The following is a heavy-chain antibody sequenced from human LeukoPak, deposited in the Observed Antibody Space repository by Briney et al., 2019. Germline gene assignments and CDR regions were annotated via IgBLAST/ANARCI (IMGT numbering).Heavy chain of an antibody. D-gene: IGHD6-25*01. Sequence: SQTLSLTCAISGDSVSSNSAAWNWIRQPPSRGLEWLGRTYYRSKWYNDYAVSVKSRITINPDTSKNQFSLQLNSVTPEDTAVYYCARGEAAAGSRRSNYFDYWGQGTLVTVSS. CDR2: TYYRSKWYN. CDR1: GDSVSSNSAA. J-gene: IGHJ4*02. V-gene: IGHV6-1*01. CDR3: ARGEAAAGSRRSNYFDY.